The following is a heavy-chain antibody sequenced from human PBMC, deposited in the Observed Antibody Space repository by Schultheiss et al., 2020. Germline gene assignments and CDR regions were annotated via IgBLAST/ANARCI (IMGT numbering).Heavy chain of an antibody. CDR3: ARDLAAYYGSVSYYSLGMDV. D-gene: IGHD3-10*01. Sequence: SETLSLTCTVSGGSISSYYWSWIRQPPGKGLEWIGYIYYSGSTNYNPSLKSRVTISVDTSKNQFSLKLSSVTAADTAVYYCARDLAAYYGSVSYYSLGMDVWGQGTTVTVSS. J-gene: IGHJ6*02. CDR2: IYYSGST. V-gene: IGHV4-59*01. CDR1: GGSISSYY.